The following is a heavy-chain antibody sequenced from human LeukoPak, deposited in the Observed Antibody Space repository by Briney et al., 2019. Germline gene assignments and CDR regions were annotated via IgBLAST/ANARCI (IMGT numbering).Heavy chain of an antibody. Sequence: GASVKVSCKASGGTFSSYAISWVRQAPGQGLEWMGGIIPIFGTANYAQKFQGRVTITADKSTSTAYMELSSLRSEDTAVYYCARVVIAAAGTISYCYYMDVWGKGTTVTVSS. J-gene: IGHJ6*03. CDR3: ARVVIAAAGTISYCYYMDV. CDR1: GGTFSSYA. D-gene: IGHD6-13*01. CDR2: IIPIFGTA. V-gene: IGHV1-69*06.